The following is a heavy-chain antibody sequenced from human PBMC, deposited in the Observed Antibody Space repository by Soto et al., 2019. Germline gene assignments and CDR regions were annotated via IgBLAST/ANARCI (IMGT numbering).Heavy chain of an antibody. CDR1: GFTFSSYG. CDR2: IWYDGSNK. CDR3: ARDSSLATMVDYFDY. Sequence: GGSLRLSCAASGFTFSSYGMHWVRQAPGKGLEWVAVIWYDGSNKYYADSVKGRFTISRDNSKNTLYLQMNSLRAEDTAVYYCARDSSLATMVDYFDYWGQGTLVTVPQ. V-gene: IGHV3-33*01. D-gene: IGHD5-12*01. J-gene: IGHJ4*02.